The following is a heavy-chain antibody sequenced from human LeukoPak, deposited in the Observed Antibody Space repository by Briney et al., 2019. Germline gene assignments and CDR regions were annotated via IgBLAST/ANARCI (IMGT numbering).Heavy chain of an antibody. Sequence: PSETLSLTCTVSGGSISSSSYYWGWIRQPPGKGLEWIGSIYYSGSTYYNPSLKSRVTITVDTSKNQFSLKLSSVTAADTAVYYCARLEVGDIVVVPAAETYYFDYWGQGTLVTVSS. CDR1: GGSISSSSYY. D-gene: IGHD2-2*01. CDR3: ARLEVGDIVVVPAAETYYFDY. CDR2: IYYSGST. J-gene: IGHJ4*02. V-gene: IGHV4-39*01.